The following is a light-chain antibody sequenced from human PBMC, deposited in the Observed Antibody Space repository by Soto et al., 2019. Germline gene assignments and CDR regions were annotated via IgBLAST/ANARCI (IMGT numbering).Light chain of an antibody. CDR3: QQRSNWLWT. Sequence: EIVLTQSPATLSLSPGERATLSCRASQSISSYLAWYQQKPGQAPRLLFYDASNRAAGIPARFSGSGSGTDFILTISSLEPEDFAVYYCQQRSNWLWTFGQGTKVEMK. J-gene: IGKJ1*01. CDR2: DAS. CDR1: QSISSY. V-gene: IGKV3-11*01.